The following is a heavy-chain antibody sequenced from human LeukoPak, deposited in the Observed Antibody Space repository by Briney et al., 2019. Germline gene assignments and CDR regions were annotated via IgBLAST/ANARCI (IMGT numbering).Heavy chain of an antibody. CDR2: IYSGGST. D-gene: IGHD1-1*01. Sequence: PGGSLRLSCAASGFTVSSNYMSWVRQAPGKGLEWVSVIYSGGSTYYADSVKGRFTISRDNSKNTLYLQMNSLRAEDTAVYYCARWSVRDGLDYWGQGTLVTVSS. CDR3: ARWSVRDGLDY. CDR1: GFTVSSNY. J-gene: IGHJ4*02. V-gene: IGHV3-66*02.